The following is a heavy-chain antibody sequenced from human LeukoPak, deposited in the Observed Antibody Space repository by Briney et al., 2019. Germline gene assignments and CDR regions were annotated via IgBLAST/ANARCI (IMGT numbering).Heavy chain of an antibody. J-gene: IGHJ4*02. CDR3: AKEPRGSSSRVIYFDY. Sequence: PGGSLRLSCEASGFTFSNFALSWVRQAPGKGLEWVSAINRDSSNTYYSDSVKGRFTISRDNSKNTVYLHMNSLRGEDTAVYYCAKEPRGSSSRVIYFDYWGQGTLVTVSS. CDR1: GFTFSNFA. V-gene: IGHV3-23*01. D-gene: IGHD6-13*01. CDR2: INRDSSNT.